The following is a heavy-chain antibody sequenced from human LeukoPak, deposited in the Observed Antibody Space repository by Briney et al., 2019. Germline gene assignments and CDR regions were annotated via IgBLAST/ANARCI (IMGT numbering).Heavy chain of an antibody. J-gene: IGHJ4*02. CDR1: GTSISLSNW. Sequence: SETLSLTCAVSGTSISLSNWWTWVRQPPGKGLEWIGSIYYSGSTYYNPSLKSRVTISVDTSKNQFSLKLSSVTDADTAVYYCASLNSGSYDYWGQGTLVTVSS. CDR3: ASLNSGSYDY. V-gene: IGHV4-39*01. CDR2: IYYSGST. D-gene: IGHD1-26*01.